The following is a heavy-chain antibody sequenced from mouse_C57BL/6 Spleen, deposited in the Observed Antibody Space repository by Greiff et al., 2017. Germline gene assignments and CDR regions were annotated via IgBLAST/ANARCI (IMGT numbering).Heavy chain of an antibody. CDR2: IYPGDGDT. CDR3: ARGGGYGSSYVYYFDY. D-gene: IGHD1-1*01. CDR1: GYAFSSYW. J-gene: IGHJ2*01. V-gene: IGHV1-80*01. Sequence: QVQLQQSGAELVKPGASVKISCKASGYAFSSYWMTWVKQRPGKGLEWIGQIYPGDGDTNYNGKFKGKATLTADKSSSTAYMQLSSLSSEDSAVYFCARGGGYGSSYVYYFDYWGQGTTLTVSS.